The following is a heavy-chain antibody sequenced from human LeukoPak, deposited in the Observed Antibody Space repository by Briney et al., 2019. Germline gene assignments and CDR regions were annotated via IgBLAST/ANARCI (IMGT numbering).Heavy chain of an antibody. CDR3: ARATYDILTGGEDYFDY. CDR1: GFTFSSYS. Sequence: GGSLRLSCAASGFTFSSYSMNWVRQAPGKGLEWVSSISSSSYIYYADSVKGRFTISRDNAKNSLYLQMNSLRAEDTAVYYCARATYDILTGGEDYFDYWGQGTLVTVSS. V-gene: IGHV3-21*01. D-gene: IGHD3-9*01. CDR2: ISSSSYI. J-gene: IGHJ4*02.